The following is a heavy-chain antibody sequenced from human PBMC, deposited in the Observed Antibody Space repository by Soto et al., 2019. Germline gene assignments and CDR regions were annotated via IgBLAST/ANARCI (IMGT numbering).Heavy chain of an antibody. CDR1: GFTFSSYG. CDR2: IWYDGSNK. Sequence: QVQRVESGGGVVQPGRSLRLSCAASGFTFSSYGMHWVRQAPGKVLEWVAVIWYDGSNKYYADSVKGRFTISRDNSKNTLYLQMNSLRAEDTAVYYCARQGGGGYNAWFEPWGQGTLVTVSS. D-gene: IGHD2-21*01. J-gene: IGHJ5*02. V-gene: IGHV3-33*01. CDR3: ARQGGGGYNAWFEP.